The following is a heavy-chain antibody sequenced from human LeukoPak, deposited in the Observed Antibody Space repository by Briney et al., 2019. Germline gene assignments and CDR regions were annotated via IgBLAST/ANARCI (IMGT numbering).Heavy chain of an antibody. J-gene: IGHJ6*02. CDR1: GFTFSDYY. D-gene: IGHD5-18*01. Sequence: GGSLRLSCAASGFTFSDYYMSWIRQAPGKGLEWVSYISSSGSTIYYADSVKGRFTISRDNAKNSLYLQMNSLRAEDTAVYYCARDSVAHFRRDTAMVMGPNYYYYGMDVWGQGTTVTVSS. CDR2: ISSSGSTI. CDR3: ARDSVAHFRRDTAMVMGPNYYYYGMDV. V-gene: IGHV3-11*01.